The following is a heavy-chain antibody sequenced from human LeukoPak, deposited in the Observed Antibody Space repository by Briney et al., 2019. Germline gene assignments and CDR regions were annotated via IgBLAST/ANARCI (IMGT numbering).Heavy chain of an antibody. V-gene: IGHV3-48*01. CDR1: GFSFSRYS. D-gene: IGHD5/OR15-5a*01. Sequence: PGGSLRLSCAASGFSFSRYSMNWVRQAPGKGLEWISYISSSSTSTFYADSVKGRFTISRDNGKNSVYLQMNSLSAEDTAVYYCAGSYSVTQLFYFDYWGQGNLVTVSS. J-gene: IGHJ4*02. CDR3: AGSYSVTQLFYFDY. CDR2: ISSSSTST.